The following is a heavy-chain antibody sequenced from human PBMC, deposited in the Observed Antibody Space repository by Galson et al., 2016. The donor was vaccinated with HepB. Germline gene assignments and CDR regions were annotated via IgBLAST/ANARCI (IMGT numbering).Heavy chain of an antibody. J-gene: IGHJ4*02. CDR1: GFIFSVYN. D-gene: IGHD3-16*01. CDR3: ARDDYFRLGY. CDR2: ITSSSDTM. V-gene: IGHV3-48*02. Sequence: SLRLSCAASGFIFSVYNMNWARQAPGKGLEWIAWITSSSDTMYYADSVKGRFTISRDNAKSSLYLEMNSLRDEDTAVYYSARDDYFRLGYWGQGTLVTVSS.